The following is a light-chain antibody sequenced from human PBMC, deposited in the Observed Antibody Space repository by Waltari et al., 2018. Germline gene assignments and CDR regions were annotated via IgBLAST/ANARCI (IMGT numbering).Light chain of an antibody. CDR1: NSNIGGNP. CDR2: NSN. CDR3: AAWDDSLNGNWV. J-gene: IGLJ3*02. V-gene: IGLV1-44*01. Sequence: QSVLTQPPSASGTPGQRVTISCSGSNSNIGGNPVQWFQQLPGPAPRLLIFNSNERPAGVPDRFSGSKSGTSASLAIRGLQAEDEAEYYCAAWDDSLNGNWVFGGGTKVTVL.